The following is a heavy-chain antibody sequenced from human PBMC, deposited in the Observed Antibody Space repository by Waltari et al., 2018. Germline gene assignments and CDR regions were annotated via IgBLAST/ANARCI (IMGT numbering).Heavy chain of an antibody. CDR1: GGSFSGNY. CDR2: INHSGST. Sequence: QVQLQQWGAGLLKPSETLSLTCAVYGGSFSGNYWSWIRPPPGKGLDWIGEINHSGSTNYNPSLKSRVTISVDTSKNQFSLKLRSVSAADTAVYYCARGWGPYCSSTSCQFDYWGQGTLVTVSS. CDR3: ARGWGPYCSSTSCQFDY. V-gene: IGHV4-34*01. D-gene: IGHD2-2*01. J-gene: IGHJ4*02.